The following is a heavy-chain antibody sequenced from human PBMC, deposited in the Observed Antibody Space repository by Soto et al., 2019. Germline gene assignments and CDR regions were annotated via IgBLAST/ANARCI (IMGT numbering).Heavy chain of an antibody. V-gene: IGHV1-2*04. CDR1: GYSFTDYH. D-gene: IGHD2-8*01. Sequence: ASVKVSCKASGYSFTDYHIHWVRQAPGQGLEWLGRINPKSGGTSTAQKFQGWVTMTTDTSISTASMELTRLTSDDTAIYYCARGDSTDCSNGVCSFFYNHDMDVWGQGXKVTVSS. CDR3: ARGDSTDCSNGVCSFFYNHDMDV. J-gene: IGHJ6*02. CDR2: INPKSGGT.